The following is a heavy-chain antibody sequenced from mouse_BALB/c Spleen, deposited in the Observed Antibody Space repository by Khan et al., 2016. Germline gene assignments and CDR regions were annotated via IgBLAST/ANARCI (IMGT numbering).Heavy chain of an antibody. V-gene: IGHV1S135*01. CDR2: IDPYNGVS. J-gene: IGHJ3*01. D-gene: IGHD2-1*01. Sequence: EVELVESGPELVKPGASVKVSCKGSGYAFTTYNMYWVKQSHGKSLEWIGYIDPYNGVSSYNQKFKDQATLTVDASSGTAYMHLNSLTSEKSAVYYGARCDGNYVPFAYWGQGTLVTVSA. CDR3: ARCDGNYVPFAY. CDR1: GYAFTTYN.